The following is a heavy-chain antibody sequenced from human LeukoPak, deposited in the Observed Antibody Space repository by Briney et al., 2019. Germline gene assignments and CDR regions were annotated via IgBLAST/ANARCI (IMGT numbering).Heavy chain of an antibody. D-gene: IGHD3-16*01. Sequence: PSETLSLTCTVSGGSITNYYWSWIRQPPGKGVEWIGFIYYSGSTKYNPSLKSRVTMSVDTSKNQFSLKLNSVTAADTAMYYCARLAYSPGSSWGQGTLVTVSS. CDR1: GGSITNYY. J-gene: IGHJ5*02. CDR2: IYYSGST. V-gene: IGHV4-59*08. CDR3: ARLAYSPGSS.